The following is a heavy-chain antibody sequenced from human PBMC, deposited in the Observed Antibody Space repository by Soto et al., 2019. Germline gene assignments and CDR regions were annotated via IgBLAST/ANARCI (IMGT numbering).Heavy chain of an antibody. CDR2: IFSNDEK. J-gene: IGHJ3*02. D-gene: IGHD1-26*01. CDR3: ARAIVGATFYAFEI. V-gene: IGHV2-26*01. CDR1: GFSLSNARMG. Sequence: QVTLKESGPVLVKPTETLTLTCTVSGFSLSNARMGVSWIRQPPGTALEWLAHIFSNDEKSYSTSLKSRLTISKDTSKSQVVLTMTNMDPVDTATDYCARAIVGATFYAFEIWGQGTMVTVSS.